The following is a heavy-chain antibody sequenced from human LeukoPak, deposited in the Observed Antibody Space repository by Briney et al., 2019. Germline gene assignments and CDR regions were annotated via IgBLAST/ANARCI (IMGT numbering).Heavy chain of an antibody. Sequence: PGGSLRLSCAASGFTFSSYEMNWVHQAPGKGLEWVSYISSGSTIYDADSVKGRFTISRDNAKNSLYLQMNSLRAEDTAVYYCARESIAVAGAPFDYWGQGTLVTASS. CDR1: GFTFSSYE. J-gene: IGHJ4*02. CDR3: ARESIAVAGAPFDY. V-gene: IGHV3-48*03. CDR2: ISSGSTI. D-gene: IGHD6-19*01.